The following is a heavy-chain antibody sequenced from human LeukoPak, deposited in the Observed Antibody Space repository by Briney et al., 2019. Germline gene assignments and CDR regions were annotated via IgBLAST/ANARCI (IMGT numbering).Heavy chain of an antibody. V-gene: IGHV4-59*01. D-gene: IGHD2-2*01. Sequence: SETLSLTCTVSGVSISSYYWSWIRQPPGKGLEWIGYIYFSGSTNYNPALKSRVTISVDTSKKQFSLKLSSVTAADTAVYYCAKGYCSSTSCSDNYYYGMDVWGQGTTVTVSS. CDR1: GVSISSYY. CDR2: IYFSGST. CDR3: AKGYCSSTSCSDNYYYGMDV. J-gene: IGHJ6*02.